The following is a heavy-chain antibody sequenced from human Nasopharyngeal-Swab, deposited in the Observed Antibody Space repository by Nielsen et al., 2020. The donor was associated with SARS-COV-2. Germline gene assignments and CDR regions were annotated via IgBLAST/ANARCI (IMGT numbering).Heavy chain of an antibody. CDR1: GGSISSSSYY. J-gene: IGHJ4*02. V-gene: IGHV4-39*01. D-gene: IGHD5-12*01. CDR3: ARWLSTPDY. CDR2: IYYSGST. Sequence: GSLRLSCTVSGGSISSSSYYWGWIRQPPGKGLEWIGSIYYSGSTYYNPSLKSRVTISVDTSKNQFSLKLSSVTAADTAVYYCARWLSTPDYWGQGTLVTVSS.